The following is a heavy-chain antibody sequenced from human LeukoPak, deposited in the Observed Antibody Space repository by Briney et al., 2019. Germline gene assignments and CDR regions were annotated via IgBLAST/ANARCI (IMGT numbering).Heavy chain of an antibody. Sequence: PSQTLSLTCTVSGGSISSGDYYWSWIRQPPGKGLEWIGYIYYSGSTYYNPSLKSRVTISVDMSKNQFSLKLSSVTAADTAVYYCARASGYSSGWYSNWFDPWGQGTLVTVSS. V-gene: IGHV4-30-4*01. J-gene: IGHJ5*02. CDR1: GGSISSGDYY. CDR2: IYYSGST. CDR3: ARASGYSSGWYSNWFDP. D-gene: IGHD6-19*01.